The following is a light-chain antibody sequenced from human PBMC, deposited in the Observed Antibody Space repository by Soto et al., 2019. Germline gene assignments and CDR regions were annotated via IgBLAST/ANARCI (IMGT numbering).Light chain of an antibody. CDR3: QQSYGTPLT. CDR1: QSISNY. J-gene: IGKJ4*01. Sequence: DMEMTQSPSSLSASVGDRVTITCRASQSISNYVNWYQHKPGKVPKLLIYAASSLQSGVPTRFSGSGSGTDFTLTINSLQPEDCATYYCQQSYGTPLTFGGGTKIEIK. CDR2: AAS. V-gene: IGKV1-39*01.